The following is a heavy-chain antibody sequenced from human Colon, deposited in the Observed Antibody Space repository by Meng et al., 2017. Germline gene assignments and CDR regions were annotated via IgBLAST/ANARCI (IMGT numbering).Heavy chain of an antibody. CDR3: ARAGIHSGTYYALDY. CDR2: VYSSGST. V-gene: IGHV4-4*07. Sequence: QVPLQGSGPGLLKPSETLILTCTVSGDSISNDYWNWIRQPAGKGLEWIGRVYSSGSTHYNPSLKSRVTVSLDTSKSQFSLKLTSVTAADTALYYCARAGIHSGTYYALDYWGQGTLVTVSS. J-gene: IGHJ4*02. D-gene: IGHD1-26*01. CDR1: GDSISNDY.